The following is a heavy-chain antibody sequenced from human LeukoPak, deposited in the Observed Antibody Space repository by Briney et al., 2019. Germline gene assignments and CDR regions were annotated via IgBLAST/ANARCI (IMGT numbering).Heavy chain of an antibody. J-gene: IGHJ2*01. CDR1: GFTFSSYA. Sequence: GGSLRLSRAASGFTFSSYAMHWVRQAPGKGLEWVAVISYDGSNKYYADFVKGRFTISRDSSKNTLFLQMNTLRAEDTAIYYCAKDRTVGASYWYFDLWGRGTLVTVSS. CDR2: ISYDGSNK. CDR3: AKDRTVGASYWYFDL. V-gene: IGHV3-30-3*01. D-gene: IGHD1-26*01.